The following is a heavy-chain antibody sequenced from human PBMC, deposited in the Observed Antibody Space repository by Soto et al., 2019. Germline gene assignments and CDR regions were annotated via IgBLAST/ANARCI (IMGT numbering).Heavy chain of an antibody. CDR1: GDSVGNGPYY. CDR3: ARVGSSCHSGGCYYYYGLGV. V-gene: IGHV4-61*01. Sequence: QVRLQESGPGLVKPSETLSLSCLVSGDSVGNGPYYWSWIRQSPGEGLEWIAYIYYSGSTNVNPSLESRVNISIDMSKNQFFLELRSVTAADAAVYFCARVGSSCHSGGCYYYYGLGVWGRGTTVAISS. J-gene: IGHJ6*02. CDR2: IYYSGST. D-gene: IGHD1-26*01.